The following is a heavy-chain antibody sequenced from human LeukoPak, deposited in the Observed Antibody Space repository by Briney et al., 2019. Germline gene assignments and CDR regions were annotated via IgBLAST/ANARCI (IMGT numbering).Heavy chain of an antibody. D-gene: IGHD2-15*01. CDR1: GFTFSSYG. CDR2: IWYDGSNK. CDR3: ARDRTAAKNYFDY. J-gene: IGHJ4*02. V-gene: IGHV3-33*01. Sequence: LSGGSLRLSCAASGFTFSSYGMHWVRQAPGKGLEWVAVIWYDGSNKYYGDSVKGRFTISRDNSKNTLYLQMNSLRAEDTAVYYCARDRTAAKNYFDYWGQGTLVTVSS.